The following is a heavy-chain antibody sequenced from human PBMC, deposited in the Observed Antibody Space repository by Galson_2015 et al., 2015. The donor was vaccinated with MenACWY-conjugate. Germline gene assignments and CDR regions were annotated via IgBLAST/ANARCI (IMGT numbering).Heavy chain of an antibody. J-gene: IGHJ5*02. CDR1: GFSVSSEY. CDR3: ARESGDSSGHPSS. D-gene: IGHD3-22*01. Sequence: SLRLSCAASGFSVSSEYMSWVRQAPGKGLEWVSIIYRDSKTFYADSAQGRFIISRDNSKNTLYLQMNSLTAEDTAVYYCARESGDSSGHPSSWGQGTLVTVSS. CDR2: IYRDSKT. V-gene: IGHV3-53*01.